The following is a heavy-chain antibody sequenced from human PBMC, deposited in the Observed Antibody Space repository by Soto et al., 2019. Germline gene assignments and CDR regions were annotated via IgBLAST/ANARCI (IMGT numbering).Heavy chain of an antibody. CDR1: GFPFSSYA. D-gene: IGHD3-3*01. CDR2: ISGSGGST. CDR3: AKDPYYDFWSGYYMENYYFDY. V-gene: IGHV3-23*01. Sequence: GGSLRLSCAASGFPFSSYAMSWVRPAPGKGLEWVSAISGSGGSTYYADSVKGRFTISRDNSKNTRYLQINSLRAEDTAVYYCAKDPYYDFWSGYYMENYYFDYWGQGTLVTVSS. J-gene: IGHJ4*02.